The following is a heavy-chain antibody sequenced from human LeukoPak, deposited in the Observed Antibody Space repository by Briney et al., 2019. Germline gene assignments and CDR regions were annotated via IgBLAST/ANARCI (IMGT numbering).Heavy chain of an antibody. CDR2: ISSSSSYI. D-gene: IGHD2-2*01. CDR1: GFTFSSYS. J-gene: IGHJ4*02. V-gene: IGHV3-21*01. CDR3: ASARVVEVLATPTALDY. Sequence: PGRSLRLSCAASGFTFSSYSMNWVRQAPGKGLEWGSSISSSSSYIYYADSVKGRFTISRDNSKNTLYLQMNSLRAEDTAVYYCASARVVEVLATPTALDYWGQGTLVTVSS.